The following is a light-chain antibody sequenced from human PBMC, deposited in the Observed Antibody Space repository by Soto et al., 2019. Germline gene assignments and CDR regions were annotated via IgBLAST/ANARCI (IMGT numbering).Light chain of an antibody. CDR1: SSDVGSYNL. J-gene: IGLJ1*01. Sequence: QSALTQPASVSGSPGQSITISCTGTSSDVGSYNLVSWYQQHPGKAPKLMIYEVSKRPSGVSNRFSGSKSGNTASLTISGLQAEDEADYYCCSYAGSSTPHNYVFGTGTKLTVL. CDR3: CSYAGSSTPHNYV. V-gene: IGLV2-23*02. CDR2: EVS.